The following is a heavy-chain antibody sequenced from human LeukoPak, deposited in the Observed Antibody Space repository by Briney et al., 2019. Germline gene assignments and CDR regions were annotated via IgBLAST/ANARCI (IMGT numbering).Heavy chain of an antibody. J-gene: IGHJ5*02. CDR1: KFTFSSYW. CDR2: INPDGSTT. CDR3: ARDFDDSSAP. V-gene: IGHV3-74*01. Sequence: GGSLRLSCAASKFTFSSYWMHWVRQAPGKGLVWVSRINPDGSTTNYADSVKGRFTISRDNAKNTLYLQMNSLRAEDTAVHYCARDFDDSSAPWGQGTLVTVSS. D-gene: IGHD3-22*01.